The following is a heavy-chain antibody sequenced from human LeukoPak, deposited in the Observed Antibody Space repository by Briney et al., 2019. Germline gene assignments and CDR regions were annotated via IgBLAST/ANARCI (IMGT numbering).Heavy chain of an antibody. CDR3: ARILHNWFDP. D-gene: IGHD2-15*01. J-gene: IGHJ5*02. Sequence: SETLSLTCTVSGGSISSSSYYWGWIRQPPGKGPEWIGSIYYSGTTYYNPSLKSRGTISVDTCKNQFSLKLSSVTAADTAMYYCARILHNWFDPWGQGTLVTVSS. CDR2: IYYSGTT. CDR1: GGSISSSSYY. V-gene: IGHV4-39*01.